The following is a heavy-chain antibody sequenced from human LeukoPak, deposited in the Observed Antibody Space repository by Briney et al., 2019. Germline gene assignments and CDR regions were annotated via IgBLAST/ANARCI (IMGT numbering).Heavy chain of an antibody. CDR1: GGSISSYY. J-gene: IGHJ4*02. CDR3: ARGYSHQLES. Sequence: PSETLSLTCTVSGGSISSYYWSWIRQPPGKGLEWIGYIYSSGSTNYNPSLKSRVTISVDTSKNHCSLKLSSVTAADTAVYYCARGYSHQLESWGQGTLVTVSS. D-gene: IGHD5-18*01. CDR2: IYSSGST. V-gene: IGHV4-59*01.